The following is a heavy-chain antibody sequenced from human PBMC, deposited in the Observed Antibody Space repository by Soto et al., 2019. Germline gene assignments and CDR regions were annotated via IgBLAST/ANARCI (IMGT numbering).Heavy chain of an antibody. D-gene: IGHD3-22*01. V-gene: IGHV4-34*12. Sequence: QVQLQQWGAGLLKPSETLSLTCAVYGGSFSGYFWSWIRQPPGKGLECIGEIFHGGSTNYSPSLKSRLTISVDTSKNQFSLELSSVTAADTAVYYCARPHYDSNTFYYFFDYWGQGTLVAVSS. CDR2: IFHGGST. J-gene: IGHJ4*02. CDR1: GGSFSGYF. CDR3: ARPHYDSNTFYYFFDY.